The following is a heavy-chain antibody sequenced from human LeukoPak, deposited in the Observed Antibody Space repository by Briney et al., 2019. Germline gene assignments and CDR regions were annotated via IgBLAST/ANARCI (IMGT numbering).Heavy chain of an antibody. CDR2: ISSSSSTI. CDR1: GFTFSSYS. D-gene: IGHD5-18*01. Sequence: AGGSLRLFCAASGFTFSSYSMNWVRQAPGKGLEWVSYISSSSSTIYYADSVKGRFTISRDNAKNSLYLQMNSLRAEDTAVYYCAREEVQLWPRVDYWGQGTLVTVSS. V-gene: IGHV3-48*01. CDR3: AREEVQLWPRVDY. J-gene: IGHJ4*02.